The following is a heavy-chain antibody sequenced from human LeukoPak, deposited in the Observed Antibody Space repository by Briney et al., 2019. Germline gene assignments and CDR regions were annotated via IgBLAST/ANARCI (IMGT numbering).Heavy chain of an antibody. Sequence: PSETLSLTCAVYGGSFSGYYWSWIRQPPGKGLEWIGEITHSGSTNYNPSLKSRVTISVDTSKNQFSLKLSSVTAADTAVYYCARRWELLRPFDYWGQGTLVTVSS. CDR3: ARRWELLRPFDY. CDR2: ITHSGST. CDR1: GGSFSGYY. V-gene: IGHV4-34*01. J-gene: IGHJ4*02. D-gene: IGHD1-26*01.